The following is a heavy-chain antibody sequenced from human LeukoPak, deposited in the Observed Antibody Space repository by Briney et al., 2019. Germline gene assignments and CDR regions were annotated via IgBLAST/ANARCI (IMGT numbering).Heavy chain of an antibody. D-gene: IGHD3-16*01. J-gene: IGHJ4*02. V-gene: IGHV4-61*02. CDR1: GGSISSGSYY. Sequence: ASETLSLTCTVSGGSISSGSYYRSWIRQPAGKGLEWIGRIYTSGSTNYNPSLKSRVTISVDTSKNQFTLKLSSVTAADTAVYYCARGRYGWLPFDYWGQGTLVTVSS. CDR2: IYTSGST. CDR3: ARGRYGWLPFDY.